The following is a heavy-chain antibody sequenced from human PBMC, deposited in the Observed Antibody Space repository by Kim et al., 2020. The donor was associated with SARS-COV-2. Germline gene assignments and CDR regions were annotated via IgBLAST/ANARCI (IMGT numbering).Heavy chain of an antibody. D-gene: IGHD6-19*01. V-gene: IGHV4-38-2*02. CDR2: IYHSGST. CDR1: GYSISSGYY. Sequence: SETLSLTCTVSGYSISSGYYWGWIRQPPGKGLEWIGSIYHSGSTYYNPSLKSRVTISVDTSKNQFSLKLSSVTAADTAVYYCARVPGAGEGIVDYWGQGTLVTVSS. J-gene: IGHJ4*02. CDR3: ARVPGAGEGIVDY.